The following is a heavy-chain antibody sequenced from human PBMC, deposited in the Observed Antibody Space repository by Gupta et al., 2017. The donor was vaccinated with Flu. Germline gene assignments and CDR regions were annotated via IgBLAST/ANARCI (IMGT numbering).Heavy chain of an antibody. D-gene: IGHD6-19*01. CDR3: ARVYSSGWQYYFDY. CDR2: MNPNSSNT. CDR1: SYD. J-gene: IGHJ4*02. Sequence: SYDINWVRQATGQGLEWMGWMNPNSSNTGYAQKFQGRVTMTRNTSISTAYMELSSLRSEDTAVYYCARVYSSGWQYYFDYWGQGTLVTVSS. V-gene: IGHV1-8*01.